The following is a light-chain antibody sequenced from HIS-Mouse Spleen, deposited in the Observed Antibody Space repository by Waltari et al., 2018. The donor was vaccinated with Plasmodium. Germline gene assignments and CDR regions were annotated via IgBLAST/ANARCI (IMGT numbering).Light chain of an antibody. CDR1: SLRSYY. CDR2: GKN. J-gene: IGLJ2*01. Sequence: SSELTQDPAAAVALGQTVRITCQGDSLRSYYASWYQQKPGQAPVLVIYGKNNRPSGIPDRFSGSSSGNTASLTITGAQAEDEADYYCNSRDSSGTHGVFGGGTKLTVL. CDR3: NSRDSSGTHGV. V-gene: IGLV3-19*01.